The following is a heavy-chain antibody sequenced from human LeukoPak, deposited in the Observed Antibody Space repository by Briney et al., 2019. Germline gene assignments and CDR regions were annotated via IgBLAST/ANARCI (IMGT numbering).Heavy chain of an antibody. D-gene: IGHD3-10*01. Sequence: GGSLRLSCAASGFTFSSYGMHWVRQAPGKGLEWVAVISYDGSNKYYADSVKGRFTISRDNSKNTLYLQMNSLRAEDTAVYYCAKEHYYGSGSYYNICYYYGMDVWGKGTTVTVSS. CDR1: GFTFSSYG. CDR2: ISYDGSNK. V-gene: IGHV3-30*18. J-gene: IGHJ6*04. CDR3: AKEHYYGSGSYYNICYYYGMDV.